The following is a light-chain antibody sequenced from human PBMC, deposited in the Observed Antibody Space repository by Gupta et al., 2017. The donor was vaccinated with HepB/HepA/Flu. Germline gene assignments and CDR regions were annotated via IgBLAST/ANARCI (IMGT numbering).Light chain of an antibody. CDR1: QSVSSTY. CDR3: QQYGGSVA. V-gene: IGKV3-20*01. J-gene: IGKJ4*01. Sequence: EIVLTQSPGTLSLSPGERGTLSCRASQSVSSTYLAWYQQKHGQAPRLLIYGASSRATGIPDRCSGSGSGTVFTLTISRLDPEDSAVYFCQQYGGSVACGGGTKVEIK. CDR2: GAS.